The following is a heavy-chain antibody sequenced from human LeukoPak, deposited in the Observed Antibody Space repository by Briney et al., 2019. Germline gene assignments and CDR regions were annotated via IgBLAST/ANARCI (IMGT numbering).Heavy chain of an antibody. CDR1: GGSISSGSYY. J-gene: IGHJ6*02. Sequence: PSQTLSLTCTVSGGSISSGSYYWSWIRQPAGKGLEWIGRIYTSGSTNYNPSLKSRVTISVDTSKNQFSLKLSSVTAADTAVYYCARDLDTAMAPPLPGRSDPYYYGMDVWGQGTTVTASS. CDR2: IYTSGST. CDR3: ARDLDTAMAPPLPGRSDPYYYGMDV. D-gene: IGHD5-18*01. V-gene: IGHV4-61*02.